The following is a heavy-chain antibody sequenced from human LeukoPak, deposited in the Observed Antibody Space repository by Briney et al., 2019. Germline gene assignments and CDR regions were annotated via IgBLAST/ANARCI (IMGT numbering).Heavy chain of an antibody. V-gene: IGHV3-23*01. CDR3: AKASIVGATRSTYFDY. CDR1: GFTFSSYA. CDR2: ISGSGGST. D-gene: IGHD1-26*01. Sequence: GGSLRLSCAASGFTFSSYAMSWVRQAPGKGLEWVSAISGSGGSTYYADSVKGRFTISRDNSKNTLYLQMNSLRAEDTAVYYCAKASIVGATRSTYFDYWGQGTLVTVSS. J-gene: IGHJ4*02.